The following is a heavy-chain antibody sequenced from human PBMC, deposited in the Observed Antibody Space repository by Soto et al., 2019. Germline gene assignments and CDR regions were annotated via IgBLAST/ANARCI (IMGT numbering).Heavy chain of an antibody. V-gene: IGHV4-59*01. Sequence: PSETLSLTCTVSGGSINNYHWSWIRQPPGRGLEWIGYVFSSGSANYNPSLKSRVTISVDTSKNQFSLNLASVTAADTAVYFCARTRDFWSGNDAFDIWGQGTMVTVSS. CDR3: ARTRDFWSGNDAFDI. D-gene: IGHD3-3*01. CDR2: VFSSGSA. CDR1: GGSINNYH. J-gene: IGHJ3*02.